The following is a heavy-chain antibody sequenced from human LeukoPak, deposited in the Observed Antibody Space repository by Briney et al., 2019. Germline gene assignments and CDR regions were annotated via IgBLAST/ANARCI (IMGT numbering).Heavy chain of an antibody. D-gene: IGHD6-19*01. J-gene: IGHJ4*02. CDR1: GFTFDDYA. Sequence: PGRSLRLSXAASGFTFDDYAMHWVWQAPGKGLEWVSGISWNSGSICYADSVKGRFTISRDNAKNSLYLQMNSLRAEDMALYYCATKGSSGSLEFDYWGQGTLVTVSS. CDR2: ISWNSGSI. CDR3: ATKGSSGSLEFDY. V-gene: IGHV3-9*03.